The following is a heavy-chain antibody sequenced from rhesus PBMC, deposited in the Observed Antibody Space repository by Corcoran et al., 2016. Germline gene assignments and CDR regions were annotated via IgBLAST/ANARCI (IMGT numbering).Heavy chain of an antibody. CDR1: GGSISSNF. CDR3: AGGPRYSGYTWGS. Sequence: QVQLQESGPGLVKPSETLSLTCAVSGGSISSNFWTWIRQPPGKGLEWIGRISGSGGGTDSHPSLKRRITISTDTTKNQFSLKLSSVTAAATAEYYCAGGPRYSGYTWGSWGQGVVVIVSS. J-gene: IGHJ6*01. D-gene: IGHD5-24*01. CDR2: ISGSGGGT. V-gene: IGHV4-173*01.